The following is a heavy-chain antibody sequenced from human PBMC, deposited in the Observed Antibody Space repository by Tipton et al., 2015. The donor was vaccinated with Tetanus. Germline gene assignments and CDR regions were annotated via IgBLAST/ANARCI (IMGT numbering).Heavy chain of an antibody. D-gene: IGHD3-16*01. Sequence: SLRLSCAASGFIFSDYYMSWIRKAPGRGLEWLSFISGDGSTIHYADSVKGRFTISRDNAKNTLFLQMSSLTDEDTAVYYCARDLSYYDYIWGGDRDRYFDLWGRGTLVTVSS. CDR3: ARDLSYYDYIWGGDRDRYFDL. J-gene: IGHJ2*01. CDR1: GFIFSDYY. CDR2: ISGDGSTI. V-gene: IGHV3-11*04.